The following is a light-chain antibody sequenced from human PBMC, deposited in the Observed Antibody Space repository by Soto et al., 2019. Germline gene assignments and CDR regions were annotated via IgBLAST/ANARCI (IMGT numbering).Light chain of an antibody. V-gene: IGLV1-44*01. CDR2: SNN. CDR3: AAWDGSLSGNV. J-gene: IGLJ1*01. Sequence: QSALTQPPSASGTPGQRVTISCSGSSSNIGSNTVNWYQQLPGTAPKLLIYSNNQRPSGVPDRFSGSKSGTSASLAISGLQSEDEADYYCAAWDGSLSGNVFGTGTKVTVL. CDR1: SSNIGSNT.